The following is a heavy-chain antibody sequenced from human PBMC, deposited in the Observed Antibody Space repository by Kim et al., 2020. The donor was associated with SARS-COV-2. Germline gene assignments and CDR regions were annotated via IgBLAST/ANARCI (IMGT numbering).Heavy chain of an antibody. Sequence: DNAAAQKGLFTITRDKSKTTLYMQMDSLRAEDCAVYYCARDDNYSGNAFDIWGRGTMVTVS. CDR3: ARDDNYSGNAFDI. J-gene: IGHJ3*02. D-gene: IGHD4-4*01. V-gene: IGHV3-33*01.